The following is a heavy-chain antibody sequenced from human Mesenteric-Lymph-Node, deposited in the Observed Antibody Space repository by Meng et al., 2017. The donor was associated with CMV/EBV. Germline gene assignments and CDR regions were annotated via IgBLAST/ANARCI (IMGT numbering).Heavy chain of an antibody. Sequence: CAVSGGSFSGFYWSWIRQPPGKGLEWIGEINHSGSTNYNPSLKSRVTISVDSSKNQFSLKLSSVTAADTAVYYCARRYSGYDYPLDYWGQGALVTVSS. CDR2: INHSGST. CDR3: ARRYSGYDYPLDY. D-gene: IGHD5-12*01. V-gene: IGHV4-34*01. CDR1: GGSFSGFY. J-gene: IGHJ4*02.